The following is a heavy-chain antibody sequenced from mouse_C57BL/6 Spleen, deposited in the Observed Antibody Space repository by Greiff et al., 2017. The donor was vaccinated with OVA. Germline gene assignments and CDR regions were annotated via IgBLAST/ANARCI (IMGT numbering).Heavy chain of an antibody. CDR1: GYTFTSYW. CDR2: IDPSDSET. Sequence: QVQLQQSGAELVRPGSSVKLSCKASGYTFTSYWMHWVKQRPIQGLEWIGNIDPSDSETHYNQKFKDKATLTVDKSSSTAYMQLSSLTSEDSAVYYCAIYYGSGYYYAMDYWGQGTSVTVSS. D-gene: IGHD1-1*01. V-gene: IGHV1-52*01. CDR3: AIYYGSGYYYAMDY. J-gene: IGHJ4*01.